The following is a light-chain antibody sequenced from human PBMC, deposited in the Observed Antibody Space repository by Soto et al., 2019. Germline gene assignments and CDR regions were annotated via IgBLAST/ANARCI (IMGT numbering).Light chain of an antibody. CDR1: SSNIGSNY. V-gene: IGLV1-47*01. CDR3: AAWDDSLSGWV. Sequence: QSVLTQPPSASGTPGQRVTISCSGSSSNIGSNYVYWYQQLPGTAPKLLIYRNNQRPSGVPDRFSGSKSGTSASLAISGLRSEDEAEYYCAAWDDSLSGWVFGGGTKRTVL. CDR2: RNN. J-gene: IGLJ3*02.